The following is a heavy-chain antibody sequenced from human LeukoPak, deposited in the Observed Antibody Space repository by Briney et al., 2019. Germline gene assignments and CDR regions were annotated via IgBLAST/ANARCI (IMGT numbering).Heavy chain of an antibody. CDR1: GYTFTGYY. Sequence: GASVKVSCKASGYTFTGYYMHWVRQAPGQGLEWMGWINPNSGGTNYAQKFQGRVTMTRDTSISTAYMELSRLRSDDTAVYYCARASGSYSYYYMDVWGKGTTDTVSS. CDR3: ARASGSYSYYYMDV. D-gene: IGHD1-26*01. V-gene: IGHV1-2*02. J-gene: IGHJ6*03. CDR2: INPNSGGT.